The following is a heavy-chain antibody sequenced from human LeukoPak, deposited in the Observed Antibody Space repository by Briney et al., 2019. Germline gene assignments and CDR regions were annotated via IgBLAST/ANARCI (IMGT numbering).Heavy chain of an antibody. Sequence: SETLSLTCTVSGGSVSSGSYYWSWVRQPPGKGLEWMGYIYYTGSTNYNPSLTSRVTISVDTSKNQFSLSLSSVTAADTAVYYCTKVGLSGLFDYWGQGALVTVSS. J-gene: IGHJ4*02. D-gene: IGHD3-10*01. CDR1: GGSVSSGSYY. V-gene: IGHV4-61*01. CDR2: IYYTGST. CDR3: TKVGLSGLFDY.